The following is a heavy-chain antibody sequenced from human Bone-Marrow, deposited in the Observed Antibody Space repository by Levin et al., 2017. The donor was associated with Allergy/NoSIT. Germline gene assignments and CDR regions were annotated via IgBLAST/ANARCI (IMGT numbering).Heavy chain of an antibody. J-gene: IGHJ5*02. Sequence: GGSLRLSCEASGFSFSTFAMSWVRQTPGKGLEWVSAISGRGGSTYYTDSVKGRFTISRDNSKDTVYLQMNSLTAADTAVYFCAKGGDGLVPLMAFFDIWGQGALVTVSS. V-gene: IGHV3-23*01. CDR2: ISGRGGST. CDR3: AKGGDGLVPLMAFFDI. CDR1: GFSFSTFA. D-gene: IGHD3/OR15-3a*01.